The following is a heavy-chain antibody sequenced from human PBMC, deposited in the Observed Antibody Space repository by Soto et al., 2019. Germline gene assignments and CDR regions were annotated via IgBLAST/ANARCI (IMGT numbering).Heavy chain of an antibody. D-gene: IGHD6-19*01. CDR1: GGSISSYY. Sequence: PSETLSLTCTVSGGSISSYYWSRIRQPPGKGLEWIGYIYYSGSTNYNPSLKSRVTISVDTSKNQFSLKLSSVTAADTAVYYCARERLWSSSGFDYWGQGTLVTVSS. CDR3: ARERLWSSSGFDY. J-gene: IGHJ4*02. V-gene: IGHV4-59*01. CDR2: IYYSGST.